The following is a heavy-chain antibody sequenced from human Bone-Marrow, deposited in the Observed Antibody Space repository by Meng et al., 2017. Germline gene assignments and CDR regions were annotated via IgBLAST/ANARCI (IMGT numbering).Heavy chain of an antibody. Sequence: SETLSLTCAVSGGSISSSNWWSWVRQPPGKGLEWIGEIYHSGSTNYNPSLKNRVTISVDKSKNQFSLKLSSVTAADTAVYYCARDVNCSGGSCYYFDYWGQGTLVTVSS. CDR1: GGSISSSNW. J-gene: IGHJ4*02. CDR2: IYHSGST. D-gene: IGHD2-15*01. V-gene: IGHV4-4*02. CDR3: ARDVNCSGGSCYYFDY.